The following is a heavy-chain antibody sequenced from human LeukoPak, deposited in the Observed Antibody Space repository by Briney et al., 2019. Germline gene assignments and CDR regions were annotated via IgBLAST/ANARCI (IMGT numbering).Heavy chain of an antibody. CDR1: GFTVSSNY. J-gene: IGHJ4*02. CDR2: IYSGGSA. D-gene: IGHD2-15*01. CDR3: ARDVGSGINY. V-gene: IGHV3-53*01. Sequence: GGSLRLSCAASGFTVSSNYMSWVRQAPGKGLEWVSVIYSGGSAYYAESVKGRFTISRDNSKNTLNLQMNSLRAEDTAVYYCARDVGSGINYWGQGTLVTVSS.